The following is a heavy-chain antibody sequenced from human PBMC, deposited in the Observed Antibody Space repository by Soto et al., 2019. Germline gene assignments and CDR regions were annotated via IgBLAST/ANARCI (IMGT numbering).Heavy chain of an antibody. CDR2: TIPIFGTA. J-gene: IGHJ4*02. Sequence: QVQLVQSGAEVKKPGSSVKVSCKASGGTFSSYAISWVRQAPGQGLEWMGGTIPIFGTANYAQKFKGRVTITADNSTSTAYMELSSLRSEDTAVYYCARAHCSSTSCYGVPGYWGQGTLVTVSS. CDR1: GGTFSSYA. V-gene: IGHV1-69*06. CDR3: ARAHCSSTSCYGVPGY. D-gene: IGHD2-2*01.